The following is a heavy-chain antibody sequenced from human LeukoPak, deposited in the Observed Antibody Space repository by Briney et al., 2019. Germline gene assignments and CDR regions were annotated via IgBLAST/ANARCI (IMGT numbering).Heavy chain of an antibody. CDR1: GGSISSGGYY. Sequence: SQTLSLTCTVSGGSISSGGYYWSWIRQHPGKGLEWIGYIYYSGSTYYNPSLKSRVTISVDTSKNQFSQKLSSVTAADTAVYYCAREAKGRPRQYYFDYWGQGTLVTVSS. J-gene: IGHJ4*02. CDR2: IYYSGST. D-gene: IGHD3-10*01. CDR3: AREAKGRPRQYYFDY. V-gene: IGHV4-31*03.